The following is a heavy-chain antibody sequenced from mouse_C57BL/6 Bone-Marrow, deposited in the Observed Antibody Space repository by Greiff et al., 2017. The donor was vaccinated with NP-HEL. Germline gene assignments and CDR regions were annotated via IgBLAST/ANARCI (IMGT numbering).Heavy chain of an antibody. CDR2: ISDGGSYT. J-gene: IGHJ4*01. CDR3: ARDRGYGSPYAMDY. D-gene: IGHD1-1*01. CDR1: GFTFSSYA. V-gene: IGHV5-4*01. Sequence: EVMLVESGGGLVKPGGSLKLSCAASGFTFSSYAMSWVRQTPEKRLEWVATISDGGSYTSYPDNVKGRFTISRDNAKNNLDLQMSQLKSEDTAMYYCARDRGYGSPYAMDYWGQGTSGTGSS.